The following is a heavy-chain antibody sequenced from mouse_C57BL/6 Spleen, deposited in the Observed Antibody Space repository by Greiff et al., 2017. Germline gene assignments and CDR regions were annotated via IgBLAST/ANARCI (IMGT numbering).Heavy chain of an antibody. V-gene: IGHV1-82*01. D-gene: IGHD1-3*01. CDR2: IYPGDGDT. CDR1: GYAFSSSW. CDR3: ARQRLKGVWFAY. Sequence: VQLQESGPELVKPGASVKISCKASGYAFSSSWMNWVKQRPGKGLEWIGRIYPGDGDTTYNGKFKGKATLTADKSSSTAYMQLSSLTSDDSAVYFCARQRLKGVWFAYWGQGTLVTVSA. J-gene: IGHJ3*01.